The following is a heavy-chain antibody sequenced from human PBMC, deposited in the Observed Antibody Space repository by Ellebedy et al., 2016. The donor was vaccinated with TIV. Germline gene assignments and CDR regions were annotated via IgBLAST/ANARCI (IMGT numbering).Heavy chain of an antibody. CDR3: TREMIVVVFIRALCDY. CDR1: GFTFGDYA. D-gene: IGHD3-22*01. CDR2: AENKTHRGTT. V-gene: IGHV3-49*03. Sequence: GESLKISCAASGFTFGDYAVSWFRRAPGKGLEWVGFAENKTHRGTTEYAASVKGRSTISRDDSKSIAYLQMNSLKTEDTAVYNYTREMIVVVFIRALCDYWGQGTLVTVSS. J-gene: IGHJ4*02.